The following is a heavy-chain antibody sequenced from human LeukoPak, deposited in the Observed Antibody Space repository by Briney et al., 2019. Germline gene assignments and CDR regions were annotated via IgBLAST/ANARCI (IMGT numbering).Heavy chain of an antibody. CDR2: ISYSGST. CDR3: ARDPGRPTNYDSWFDP. J-gene: IGHJ5*02. D-gene: IGHD4/OR15-4a*01. V-gene: IGHV4-59*01. CDR1: GGSLSPYY. Sequence: SETLSLTCTVSGGSLSPYYWSWIRQSPGKGLEWIGYISYSGSTNSHPSLKSRVTISVDTSKNQFSLKLSSVTAADTAVYYCARDPGRPTNYDSWFDPWGQGTLVTVSS.